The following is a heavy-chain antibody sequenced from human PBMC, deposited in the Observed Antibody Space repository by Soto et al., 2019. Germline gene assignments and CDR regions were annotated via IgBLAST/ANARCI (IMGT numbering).Heavy chain of an antibody. V-gene: IGHV3-74*01. J-gene: IGHJ5*02. D-gene: IGHD5-12*01. CDR1: GFNFNFFW. CDR3: VRDSPTNLEDADTVASWFDP. Sequence: EVLLVESGGGLVQPGGSLSLSCAASGFNFNFFWMHWVRQAPGKGLVWVSRINGDGSTTDYADSVKGRFTISRDKAKNTLFVQMDSLRVEDTAVYYCVRDSPTNLEDADTVASWFDPWGQGTLVTVSS. CDR2: INGDGSTT.